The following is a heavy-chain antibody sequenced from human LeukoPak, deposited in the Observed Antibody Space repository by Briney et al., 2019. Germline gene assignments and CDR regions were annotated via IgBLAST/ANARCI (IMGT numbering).Heavy chain of an antibody. J-gene: IGHJ1*01. CDR2: ISADNGNT. D-gene: IGHD2-2*02. Sequence: GASVRVSCMASGYTLSNYGITWVRQAPGQGLEWVGWISADNGNTNYAQKVQGRASMTTDTSTSTAYLELRGLRSDDTAVYYCARDPTDYCTNTNCYTGYFQHWGQGTLVTVSS. CDR3: ARDPTDYCTNTNCYTGYFQH. CDR1: GYTLSNYG. V-gene: IGHV1-18*01.